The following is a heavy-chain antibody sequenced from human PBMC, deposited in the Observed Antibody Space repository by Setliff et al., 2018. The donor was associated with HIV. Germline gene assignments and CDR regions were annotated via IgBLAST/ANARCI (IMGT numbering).Heavy chain of an antibody. CDR1: GDSISSGDYY. Sequence: SSETLSLTCTVSGDSISSGDYYWSWVRQPPGKGLEWIGNIYYSGTTYYSPSLKSRVTISVNKSKNQFSLKLRSVTAADTAVYYCARASTASATVQDVPAIWGQGTMVTVSS. D-gene: IGHD5-18*01. J-gene: IGHJ3*02. CDR2: IYYSGTT. V-gene: IGHV4-30-4*08. CDR3: ARASTASATVQDVPAI.